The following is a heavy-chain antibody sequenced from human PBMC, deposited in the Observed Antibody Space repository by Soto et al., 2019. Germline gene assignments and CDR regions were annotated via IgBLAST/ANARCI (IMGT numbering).Heavy chain of an antibody. CDR2: INHSGST. J-gene: IGHJ5*02. CDR1: GGSFSGYY. CDR3: ARGGHSSGWYWWFDP. D-gene: IGHD6-19*01. Sequence: SETLSLTCAVYGGSFSGYYWSWIRQPPGKGLEWIGEINHSGSTNYNPSLKSRVTISVDTSKNQFSLRLSSVTAADTAVYYCARGGHSSGWYWWFDPWGQGTLVTVSS. V-gene: IGHV4-34*01.